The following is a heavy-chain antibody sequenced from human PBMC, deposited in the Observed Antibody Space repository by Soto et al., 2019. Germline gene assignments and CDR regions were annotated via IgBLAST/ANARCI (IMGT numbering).Heavy chain of an antibody. V-gene: IGHV1-18*01. CDR3: ARDPNEFGTSYWFDP. CDR2: ISAYDGKT. J-gene: IGHJ5*02. CDR1: GYTFNTYG. Sequence: ASVKVSCKTSGYTFNTYGINWVRQAPGQGLELMGWISAYDGKTTYAEKFQGRVTLTTDTSTSTAYMELRSLRSDDTAIYYCARDPNEFGTSYWFDPWGQGTPVTVSS. D-gene: IGHD3-16*01.